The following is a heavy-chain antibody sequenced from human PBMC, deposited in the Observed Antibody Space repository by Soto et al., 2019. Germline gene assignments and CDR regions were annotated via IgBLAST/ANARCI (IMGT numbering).Heavy chain of an antibody. CDR2: IYYSGST. D-gene: IGHD5-18*01. CDR1: GGSISCYY. V-gene: IGHV4-59*01. J-gene: IGHJ4*02. Sequence: SETLSLTCTVSGGSISCYYWSWIRQPPGKGLEWIGYIYYSGSTNYNPSLKSRVTISVDTSKNQFSLKLSSVTAADAAVYYCARSGDTAMVDYWGQGTLVTVSS. CDR3: ARSGDTAMVDY.